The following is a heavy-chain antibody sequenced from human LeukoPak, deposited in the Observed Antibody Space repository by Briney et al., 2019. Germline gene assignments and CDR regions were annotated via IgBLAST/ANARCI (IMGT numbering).Heavy chain of an antibody. Sequence: SSETLSLTCAVCGGSFSGYYWSWIRQPPGKGLEWIGEINHSGSTNYNPSLKSRVTISVDTSKNQFSLRLSSVTAADTAVYYCARTARIRPAATPYYYYGMDVWGQGTTVTVSS. CDR3: ARTARIRPAATPYYYYGMDV. D-gene: IGHD2-2*01. V-gene: IGHV4-34*01. CDR2: INHSGST. CDR1: GGSFSGYY. J-gene: IGHJ6*02.